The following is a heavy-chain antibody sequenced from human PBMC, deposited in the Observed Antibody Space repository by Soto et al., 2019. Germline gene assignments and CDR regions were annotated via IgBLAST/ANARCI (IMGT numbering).Heavy chain of an antibody. CDR1: GGSINSYW. CDR3: ARDIGSYAYAEGY. Sequence: LSLTCSVSGGSINSYWWSWIRQPAGKGLEWIGRVYSSGTTDYNPSLNSRATMSVETSKNQFSLKLTCVTAADTAVYYCARDIGSYAYAEGYWGQGIQVAVSS. CDR2: VYSSGTT. D-gene: IGHD2-2*01. V-gene: IGHV4-4*07. J-gene: IGHJ4*02.